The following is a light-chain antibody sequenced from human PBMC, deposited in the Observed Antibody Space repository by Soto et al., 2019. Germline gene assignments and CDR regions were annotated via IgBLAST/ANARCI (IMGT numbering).Light chain of an antibody. CDR2: ETT. J-gene: IGLJ2*01. Sequence: QSALTQPASVSGSPGQSITISCTGTSSDVGSWNLVSWYQQHPGKAPKLLIYETTKRPSGVSDRFSGSKSVNTASVTISGLQAGDEADYYCCSYAGSATVVFGGGTKLTVL. CDR3: CSYAGSATVV. V-gene: IGLV2-23*01. CDR1: SSDVGSWNL.